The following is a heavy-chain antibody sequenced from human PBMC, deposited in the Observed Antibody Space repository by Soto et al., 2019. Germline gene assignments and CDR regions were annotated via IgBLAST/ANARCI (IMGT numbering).Heavy chain of an antibody. J-gene: IGHJ4*02. V-gene: IGHV1-18*01. CDR1: GYTFTSYG. Sequence: ASVKVSCKASGYTFTSYGISWVRQAPGQGLEWMGWISAYNGNTNYAQKLQGRVTMTTDTSTSAAYMELRSLRSDDTAVYCCAGDGDRWEDILTDYWGQGTLVTVSS. D-gene: IGHD3-9*01. CDR2: ISAYNGNT. CDR3: AGDGDRWEDILTDY.